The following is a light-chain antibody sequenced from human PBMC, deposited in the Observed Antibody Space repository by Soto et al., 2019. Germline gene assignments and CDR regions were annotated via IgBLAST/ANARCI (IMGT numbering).Light chain of an antibody. CDR3: QQGYTSRWT. Sequence: DIQMTQSPSSLSVSVGDRGTITCRAGQDIRSYLNWYQQKPGKAPQLLIYATSFLQIGVPSRFSASGSGTDFSLVITDLQLEDSATYYCQQGYTSRWTSGQGTKVEI. J-gene: IGKJ1*01. CDR1: QDIRSY. CDR2: ATS. V-gene: IGKV1-39*01.